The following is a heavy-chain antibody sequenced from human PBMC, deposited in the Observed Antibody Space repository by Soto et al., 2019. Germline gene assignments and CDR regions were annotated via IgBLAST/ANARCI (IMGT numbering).Heavy chain of an antibody. CDR3: ARVTAMVMWFDP. CDR1: GYTFTSYG. J-gene: IGHJ5*02. D-gene: IGHD5-18*01. Sequence: ASVNVSYKSSGYTFTSYGISWVRQAPGQGLEGMGWISAYNGNTNYAQKLQGRVTMPTDTSTSTAYMELRSVRSDDTAVYFCARVTAMVMWFDPWGQGTLVTVSS. V-gene: IGHV1-18*04. CDR2: ISAYNGNT.